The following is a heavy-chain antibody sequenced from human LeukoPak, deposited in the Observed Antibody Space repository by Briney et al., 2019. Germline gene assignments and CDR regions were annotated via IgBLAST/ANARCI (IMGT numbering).Heavy chain of an antibody. CDR3: ARADTIFSFYYYYYMDV. V-gene: IGHV3-21*01. D-gene: IGHD3-3*01. J-gene: IGHJ6*03. Sequence: GGSLRLSCAASGFTFNNYIMNWVRQAPGKGLEWVSSISSSSDYIYYADSVKGRFTISRDNAKNSLYLQMNSLRAEDMAVYYCARADTIFSFYYYYYMDVWGKGTTVTVSS. CDR1: GFTFNNYI. CDR2: ISSSSDYI.